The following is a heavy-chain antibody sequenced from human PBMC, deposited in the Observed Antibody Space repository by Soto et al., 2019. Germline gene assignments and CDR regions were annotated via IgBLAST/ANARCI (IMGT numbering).Heavy chain of an antibody. CDR3: ARRTSYCSGGSCYSFRGKTSDYYYYYGMDV. J-gene: IGHJ6*02. CDR1: GYTFTSYG. CDR2: ISAYNGNT. Sequence: QVQLVQSGAEVKKPGASVKVSCKASGYTFTSYGISWVRQAPGQGLEWMGWISAYNGNTNYAQKLQGRVTMTTDTSTSTAYMELRSLRSDDTAVYYCARRTSYCSGGSCYSFRGKTSDYYYYYGMDVWGQGTTVTVSS. V-gene: IGHV1-18*01. D-gene: IGHD2-15*01.